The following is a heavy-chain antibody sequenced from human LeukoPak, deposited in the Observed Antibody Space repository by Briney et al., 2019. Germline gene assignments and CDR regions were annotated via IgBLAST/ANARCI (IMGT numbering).Heavy chain of an antibody. CDR2: INPNNGVT. Sequence: ASLKVSCKASGYSFTGYYLHWVRQAPGQGLEWMGRINPNNGVTTYAQKFQDRVTMTRDTSISTAYMELSRLTSDDSAVYYCARGHDNWFDPWGHGTLVIVSS. CDR1: GYSFTGYY. J-gene: IGHJ5*02. CDR3: ARGHDNWFDP. V-gene: IGHV1-2*06.